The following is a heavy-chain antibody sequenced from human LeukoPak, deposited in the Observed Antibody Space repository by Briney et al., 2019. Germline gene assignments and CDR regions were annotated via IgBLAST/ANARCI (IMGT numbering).Heavy chain of an antibody. V-gene: IGHV3-23*01. D-gene: IGHD3-3*01. CDR3: AKGSPFWSGRLYYFDY. CDR1: GFTFSTYA. Sequence: GGSLRLSCAASGFTFSTYAMSWVRQAPGKGLEWVSAISGSGGSTYCADSVKGRFTISRDNSKNTLYLQMSSLRAEDTAVYYCAKGSPFWSGRLYYFDYWGQGTLVTVSS. J-gene: IGHJ4*02. CDR2: ISGSGGST.